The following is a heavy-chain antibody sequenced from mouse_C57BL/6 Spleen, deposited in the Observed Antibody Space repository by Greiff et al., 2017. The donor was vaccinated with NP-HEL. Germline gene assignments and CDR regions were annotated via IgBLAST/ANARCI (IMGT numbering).Heavy chain of an antibody. CDR1: GFSLTSYG. CDR3: ARRRDYEYDDYAMDY. V-gene: IGHV2-2*01. CDR2: IWSGGST. Sequence: VMLVESGPGLVQPSQSLSITCTVSGFSLTSYGVHWVRQSPGKGLEWLGVIWSGGSTDYNAAFISRLSISKDNSKSQVFCKMNSLQADDTAIYYCARRRDYEYDDYAMDYWGQGTSVTVSS. J-gene: IGHJ4*01. D-gene: IGHD2-4*01.